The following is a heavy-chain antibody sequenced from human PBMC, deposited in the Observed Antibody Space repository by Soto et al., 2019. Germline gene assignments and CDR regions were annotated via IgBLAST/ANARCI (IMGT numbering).Heavy chain of an antibody. J-gene: IGHJ6*02. CDR2: ISSSSSTI. Sequence: EVQLVESGGGLVQPGGSLRLSCAASGFTFSSYSMNWVRQAPGKGLEWVSYISSSSSTIYYADSVKGRFTISRDNDKNSLYLQMNSLRAEDTAVYYCARDPLDSTHYYYGMDVWGQGTTVTVSS. V-gene: IGHV3-48*01. CDR1: GFTFSSYS. D-gene: IGHD3-22*01. CDR3: ARDPLDSTHYYYGMDV.